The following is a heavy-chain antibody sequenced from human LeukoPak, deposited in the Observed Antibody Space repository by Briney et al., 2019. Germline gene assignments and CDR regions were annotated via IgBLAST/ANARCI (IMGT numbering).Heavy chain of an antibody. V-gene: IGHV4-39*07. D-gene: IGHD2-2*02. CDR1: GGSISSSSYY. CDR2: IYYSGST. CDR3: ARERDMEAAIDPTSQNAFDI. J-gene: IGHJ3*02. Sequence: SETLSLTCTVSGGSISSSSYYWGWIRQPPGKGLEWIGSIYYSGSTYYNPSLKSRVTISVDTSENQFSLKLSSVTAADTAVYYCARERDMEAAIDPTSQNAFDIWGQGTMVTVSS.